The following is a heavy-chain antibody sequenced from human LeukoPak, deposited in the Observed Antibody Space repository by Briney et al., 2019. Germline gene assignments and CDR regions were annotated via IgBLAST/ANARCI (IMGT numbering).Heavy chain of an antibody. V-gene: IGHV1-46*03. Sequence: ASVKVSCKXSGYTFTSYYMHWVRQAPGQGLEWMGIINPSGGSTSYSQKFQGRVTMTRDTSTSTVYMELSSLRSEDTAVYYCARDSGLRFLEWLFDPWGQGPLVTVSS. CDR1: GYTFTSYY. D-gene: IGHD3-3*01. J-gene: IGHJ5*02. CDR2: INPSGGST. CDR3: ARDSGLRFLEWLFDP.